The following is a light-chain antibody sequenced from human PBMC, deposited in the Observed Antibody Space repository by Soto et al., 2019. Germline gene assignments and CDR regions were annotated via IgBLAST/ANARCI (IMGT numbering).Light chain of an antibody. CDR3: QQFAISTT. J-gene: IGKJ1*01. CDR2: KAS. V-gene: IGKV1-5*03. Sequence: DIQMTQSPSTLSGSVGDRVTITCRASQTISSWLAWYQQKPGKAPKLLIYKASTLKSGVPSRFSGRGSGTEFTLTISSLQPDDFATYYCQQFAISTTFGQGTKV. CDR1: QTISSW.